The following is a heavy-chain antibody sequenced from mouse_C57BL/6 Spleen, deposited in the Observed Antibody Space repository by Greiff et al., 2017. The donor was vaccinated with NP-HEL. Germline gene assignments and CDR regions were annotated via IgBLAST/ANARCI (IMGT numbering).Heavy chain of an antibody. V-gene: IGHV8-12*01. Sequence: QVTLKECGPGILQSSQTLSLTCSFSGFSLSTSGMGVSWIRQPSGKGLEWLAHIYWDDDKRYNPSLKSRLTISKDTSRNQVFLKITSVDTADTATYYCARQGGFTTVVEDAMDYWGQGTSVTVSS. CDR3: ARQGGFTTVVEDAMDY. D-gene: IGHD1-1*01. CDR2: IYWDDDK. CDR1: GFSLSTSGMG. J-gene: IGHJ4*01.